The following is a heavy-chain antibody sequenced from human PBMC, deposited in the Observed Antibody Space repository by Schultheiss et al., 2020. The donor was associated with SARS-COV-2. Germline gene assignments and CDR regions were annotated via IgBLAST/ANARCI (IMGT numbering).Heavy chain of an antibody. CDR3: AREGAAVAGTGGSWFDP. CDR1: GGTFSSYA. Sequence: SVKVSCKASGGTFSSYAISWVRQAPGQGLEWMGRIIPIFGIANYAQKFQGRVTITADKSTSTAYMELSSLRSEDTAVYYCAREGAAVAGTGGSWFDPWGQGTLVTVSS. D-gene: IGHD6-19*01. J-gene: IGHJ5*02. CDR2: IIPIFGIA. V-gene: IGHV1-69*04.